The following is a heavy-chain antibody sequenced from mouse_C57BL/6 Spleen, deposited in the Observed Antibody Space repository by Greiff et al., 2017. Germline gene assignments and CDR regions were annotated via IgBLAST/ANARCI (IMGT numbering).Heavy chain of an antibody. CDR3: AREDYDYELFAD. V-gene: IGHV1-55*01. CDR1: GYTFTSYW. J-gene: IGHJ3*01. D-gene: IGHD2-4*01. CDR2: IYPGSGST. Sequence: VQLQQSGAELVKPGASVKMSCKASGYTFTSYWITWVKQRPGQGLEWIGDIYPGSGSTNYNEKFKSKATLTVDTSSSTAYMQLSSLTSEDSAVYYCAREDYDYELFADWGQGTLVTVSA.